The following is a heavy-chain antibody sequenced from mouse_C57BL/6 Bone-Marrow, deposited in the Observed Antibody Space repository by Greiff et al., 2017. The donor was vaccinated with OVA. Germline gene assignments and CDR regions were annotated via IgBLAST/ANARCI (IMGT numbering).Heavy chain of an antibody. J-gene: IGHJ4*01. CDR2: IYPGSGST. D-gene: IGHD2-3*01. V-gene: IGHV1-55*01. CDR1: GYTFTSYW. CDR3: AKGDGAYYYAMDY. Sequence: QVQLQQPGAELVKPGASVKMSCKASGYTFTSYWITWVKQRPGQGLEWIGDIYPGSGSTNYNEKFKSKATLTVDTSSSTAYMQLSSLTSEDSAVYYCAKGDGAYYYAMDYWGLGTSVTVSS.